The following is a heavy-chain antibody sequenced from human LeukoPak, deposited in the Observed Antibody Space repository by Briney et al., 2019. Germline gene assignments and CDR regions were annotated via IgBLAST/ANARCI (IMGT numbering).Heavy chain of an antibody. CDR3: AKDIRRGGRDGYNPSGIDY. D-gene: IGHD5-24*01. CDR1: GFTFDDYA. V-gene: IGHV3-43D*03. J-gene: IGHJ4*02. Sequence: PGGSLRLSCAASGFTFDDYAMHWVRQAPGKGLEWVSLISWDGGSTYYADSVKGRFTISRDNSKNSLYLQMNSLRAEDTALYYCAKDIRRGGRDGYNPSGIDYWGQGTLVTVSS. CDR2: ISWDGGST.